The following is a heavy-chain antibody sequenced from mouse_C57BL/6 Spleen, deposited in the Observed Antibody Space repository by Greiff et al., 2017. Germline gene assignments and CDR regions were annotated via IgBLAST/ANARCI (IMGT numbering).Heavy chain of an antibody. V-gene: IGHV14-1*01. CDR3: TTREPVTIAY. J-gene: IGHJ3*01. CDR1: GFNIKDYY. D-gene: IGHD2-13*01. CDR2: IDPEDGDT. Sequence: VQLQQSGAELVRPGASVKLSCTASGFNIKDYYMHWVKQRPEQGLEWIGRIDPEDGDTEYAPKFQGKATMTADTSSKTADLQLSSLTSEDTAGYYCTTREPVTIAYWGQGTLVTVSA.